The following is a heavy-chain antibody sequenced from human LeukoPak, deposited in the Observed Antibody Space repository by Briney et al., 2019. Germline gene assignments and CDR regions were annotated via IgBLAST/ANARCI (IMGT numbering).Heavy chain of an antibody. CDR2: IDPNSGGT. V-gene: IGHV1-2*02. CDR3: ARGADRGYHYHDYFGP. CDR1: GYTFTNYG. Sequence: AASVKVSCKTSGYTFTNYGINWVRQAPGQGLEWMGWIDPNSGGTKYAQNFQGRVTLTSDTSISTAYMELTRLTSDDMAVYYCARGADRGYHYHDYFGPWGQGTLVTVSS. J-gene: IGHJ5*02. D-gene: IGHD4-11*01.